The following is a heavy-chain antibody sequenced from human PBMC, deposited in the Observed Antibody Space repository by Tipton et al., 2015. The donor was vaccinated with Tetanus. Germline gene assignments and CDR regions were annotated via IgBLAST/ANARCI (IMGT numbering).Heavy chain of an antibody. CDR2: IYPSDSDI. J-gene: IGHJ2*01. V-gene: IGHV5-51*01. CDR1: GYSFTSYW. D-gene: IGHD7-27*01. CDR3: ARRLGPYTGDQVWHFDL. Sequence: QLVQSGAEVRKPGESLKISCQGSGYSFTSYWIGWVRQMSGKGLEWMGVIYPSDSDIRYSPSFQGQARISADKSINTAYLQWGSLEASDTAMYYCARRLGPYTGDQVWHFDLWGRGTLVTVSS.